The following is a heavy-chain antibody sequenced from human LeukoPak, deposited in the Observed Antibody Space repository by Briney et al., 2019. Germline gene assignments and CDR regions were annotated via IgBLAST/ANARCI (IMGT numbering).Heavy chain of an antibody. CDR1: GFTFSSYG. CDR2: IRYDGSNK. CDR3: AKGGGPGSSSFYYFDY. V-gene: IGHV3-30*02. D-gene: IGHD3-10*01. Sequence: GGSLRLSCAASGFTFSSYGMHWVRQAPDKGLEWVAFIRYDGSNKYYADSVKGRFTISRDNSKNTLYLQMNSLRAEDTAVYYCAKGGGPGSSSFYYFDYWGQGTLVTVSS. J-gene: IGHJ4*02.